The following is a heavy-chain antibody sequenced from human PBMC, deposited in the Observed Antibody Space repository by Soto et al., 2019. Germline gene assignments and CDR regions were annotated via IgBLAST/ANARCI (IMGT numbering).Heavy chain of an antibody. J-gene: IGHJ6*02. CDR1: GGTFSSYA. CDR3: ASPANSVDTAMAPTYYYYGMDV. CDR2: IIPIFGTA. Sequence: SVKVSCKASGGTFSSYAISWVRQAPGQGLEWMGGIIPIFGTANYAQKFQGRVTITADKSTSTAYMELSSLRSEDTAVYYCASPANSVDTAMAPTYYYYGMDVWGQGTTVTVSS. D-gene: IGHD5-18*01. V-gene: IGHV1-69*06.